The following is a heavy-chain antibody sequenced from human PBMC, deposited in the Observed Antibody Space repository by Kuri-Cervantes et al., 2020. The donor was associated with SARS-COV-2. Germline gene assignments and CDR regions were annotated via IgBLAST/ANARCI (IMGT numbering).Heavy chain of an antibody. J-gene: IGHJ3*02. V-gene: IGHV4-34*01. D-gene: IGHD3-22*01. Sequence: SETLSLTCTVYGGPFSGYYWSWLRQPPGKGLEWIGEINDIGSTNYNPSLESRVTISVDTSKNQFSLKLSSVTAADTAVYYCARDSLSYYDSSGYYLTDAFDIWGQGTMVTVSS. CDR2: INDIGST. CDR3: ARDSLSYYDSSGYYLTDAFDI. CDR1: GGPFSGYY.